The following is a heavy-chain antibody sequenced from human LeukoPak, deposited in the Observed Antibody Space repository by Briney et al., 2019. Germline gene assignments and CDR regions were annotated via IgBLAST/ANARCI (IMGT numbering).Heavy chain of an antibody. Sequence: ASVKVSCKASGYTFTSYYMHWVRQAPGQGLEWMGIINPSGGSTSYAQKFQGRVTMTWDTSTSTVYMELSSLRSEDTAVYYCARDNTEYSSGWYGPGYFDYWGQGTLVTVSS. CDR3: ARDNTEYSSGWYGPGYFDY. V-gene: IGHV1-46*01. CDR2: INPSGGST. D-gene: IGHD6-19*01. J-gene: IGHJ4*02. CDR1: GYTFTSYY.